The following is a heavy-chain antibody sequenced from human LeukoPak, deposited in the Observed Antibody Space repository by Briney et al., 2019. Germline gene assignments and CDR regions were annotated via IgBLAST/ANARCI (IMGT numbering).Heavy chain of an antibody. CDR1: GFTFSDYY. Sequence: GESLKISCAASGFTFSDYYMSWIRQAPGKGLEWVSYISSSGSTIYYADSVKGRFTISRDNAKNSLYLQMNSLRAEDTAVYYCARDGVYYDSSGYYSAFDIWGQGTMVTVSS. CDR2: ISSSGSTI. CDR3: ARDGVYYDSSGYYSAFDI. D-gene: IGHD3-22*01. J-gene: IGHJ3*02. V-gene: IGHV3-11*04.